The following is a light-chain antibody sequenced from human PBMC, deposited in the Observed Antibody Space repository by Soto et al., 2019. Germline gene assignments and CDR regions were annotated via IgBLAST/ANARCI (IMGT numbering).Light chain of an antibody. Sequence: EIVLTQSPGTLSLSPGERATLSCRASQSISSNYLAWYQQKPGQAPRLLIYGASSRATGIPDRFSGIGSGTDFTLTISRLEPEDFAVYYCQQYGSSPPRTFGQGTKLEIK. V-gene: IGKV3-20*01. J-gene: IGKJ2*01. CDR2: GAS. CDR1: QSISSNY. CDR3: QQYGSSPPRT.